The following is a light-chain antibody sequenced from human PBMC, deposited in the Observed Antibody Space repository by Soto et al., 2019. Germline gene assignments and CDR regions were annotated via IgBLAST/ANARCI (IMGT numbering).Light chain of an antibody. CDR1: QRVGTSF. J-gene: IGKJ1*01. CDR3: QQYGSLPPWT. V-gene: IGKV3-20*01. Sequence: EIGLTQSPGTLSLSPGERATLSCRAGQRVGTSFLAWYQQKPGQAPRLLIYDASNRATGIPDRFSGSGSGTDFTLTISTLEPEDFAVYYCQQYGSLPPWTFGQGTKVEIK. CDR2: DAS.